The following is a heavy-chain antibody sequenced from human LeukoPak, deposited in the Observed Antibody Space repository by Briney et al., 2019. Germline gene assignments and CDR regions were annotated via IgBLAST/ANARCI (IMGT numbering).Heavy chain of an antibody. CDR1: GFTFSSYA. CDR3: AKEGDWGSRDFDY. D-gene: IGHD7-27*01. V-gene: IGHV3-23*01. J-gene: IGHJ4*02. Sequence: PGGSLRLSCAASGFTFSSYAINWVRQAPGKGLEWVSGISGSGGSTYYADSVKGRFTISRDNSKNTLYLQMNSLRAEDTAVYYCAKEGDWGSRDFDYWGQGTLVTVSS. CDR2: ISGSGGST.